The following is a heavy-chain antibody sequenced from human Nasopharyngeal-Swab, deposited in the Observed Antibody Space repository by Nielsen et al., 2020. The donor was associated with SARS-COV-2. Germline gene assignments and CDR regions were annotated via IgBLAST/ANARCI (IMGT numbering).Heavy chain of an antibody. V-gene: IGHV4-31*02. J-gene: IGHJ6*03. CDR3: ARGGGWFGELLGGYYYYYYMDV. CDR2: IYYSGST. Sequence: WIRQPPGKGLEWIGYIYYSGSTYYNPSLKSRVTMSVDTSKNQFSLKLSSVTAADTAVYYCARGGGWFGELLGGYYYYYYMDVWGKGTTVTVSS. D-gene: IGHD3-10*01.